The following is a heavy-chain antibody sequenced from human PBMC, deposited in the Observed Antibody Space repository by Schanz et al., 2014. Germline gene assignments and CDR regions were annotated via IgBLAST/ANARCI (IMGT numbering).Heavy chain of an antibody. J-gene: IGHJ4*02. D-gene: IGHD1-1*01. Sequence: VQLVESGGGLVKPGGSLRLSCAASGFTLSNSDMHWVRQGTGKGLEWVSTIGYLGDTYYPDSVKGRFTVSRDSGQNSFYLQMNSLRAGDAAVYYCARGTDWSLHYWGQGALVTVSS. V-gene: IGHV3-13*01. CDR2: IGYLGDT. CDR1: GFTLSNSD. CDR3: ARGTDWSLHY.